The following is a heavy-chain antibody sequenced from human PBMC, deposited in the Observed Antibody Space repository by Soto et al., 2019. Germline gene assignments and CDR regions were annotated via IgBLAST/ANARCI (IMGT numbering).Heavy chain of an antibody. CDR1: GGTSTIYT. CDR2: IVPLLGIT. D-gene: IGHD3-10*01. V-gene: IGHV1-69*02. CDR3: ARGGVFFFAAPTNPFDY. Sequence: ASVKVSCKASGGTSTIYTITWVRQAPGQGLAWLGRIVPLLGITNYARNFQDRLTITADQSKGTAYMELSGLRFEDTALYYCARGGVFFFAAPTNPFDYWGQGTLVTVSS. J-gene: IGHJ4*02.